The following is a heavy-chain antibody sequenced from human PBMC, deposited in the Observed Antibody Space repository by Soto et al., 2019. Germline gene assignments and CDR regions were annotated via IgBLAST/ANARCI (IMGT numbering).Heavy chain of an antibody. D-gene: IGHD6-19*01. V-gene: IGHV3-23*01. J-gene: IGHJ5*02. Sequence: PGGSLRLSCAASGFTFTSYTMSWVRQAPGKGLEWVSSIIGSGYSTYYADSVKGRFTISRDNSKNTLYLQMNSLRAEDTAVYYCASDTKYSSGWTLINWSDPWGQGTPATASS. CDR3: ASDTKYSSGWTLINWSDP. CDR2: IIGSGYST. CDR1: GFTFTSYT.